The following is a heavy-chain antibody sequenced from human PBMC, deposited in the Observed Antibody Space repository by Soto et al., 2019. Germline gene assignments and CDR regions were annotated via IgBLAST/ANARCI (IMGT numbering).Heavy chain of an antibody. Sequence: GGSLRLSCAASGFTFDDYAMHWVRQAPGKGLEWVSGISWNSGSIGYADSVKGRFTISRDNAKNSLYLQMNSLRAEDTALYYCAKDMQWLVRGDFDYWGQGTLVTVSS. D-gene: IGHD6-19*01. CDR1: GFTFDDYA. J-gene: IGHJ4*02. V-gene: IGHV3-9*01. CDR3: AKDMQWLVRGDFDY. CDR2: ISWNSGSI.